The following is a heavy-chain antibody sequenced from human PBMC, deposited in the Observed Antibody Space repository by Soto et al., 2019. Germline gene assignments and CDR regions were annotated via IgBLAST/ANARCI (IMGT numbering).Heavy chain of an antibody. Sequence: ASVKVSCKASGYTFTSYGISWVRQAPGQGLEWMGWISAYNGNTNYAQKLQGRVTMTTDTSTSTAYMELRSLRSDDTAVYYCARAPTRKYYDFWSGFLEYGMDVWGQGTTVTV. V-gene: IGHV1-18*01. CDR1: GYTFTSYG. J-gene: IGHJ6*02. D-gene: IGHD3-3*01. CDR2: ISAYNGNT. CDR3: ARAPTRKYYDFWSGFLEYGMDV.